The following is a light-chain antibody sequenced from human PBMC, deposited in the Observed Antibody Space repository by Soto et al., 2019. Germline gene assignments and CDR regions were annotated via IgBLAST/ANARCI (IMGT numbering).Light chain of an antibody. CDR3: QQCYSTPYT. V-gene: IGKV1-39*01. J-gene: IGKJ2*01. CDR1: QRINNY. CDR2: AAS. Sequence: DIQMTQSPSSLSASVGDSVTVTCRASQRINNYLNWYQQKPGKAPNLLIYAASTLQSGVPSRFSGSGSGTDFTLTISSLQPEDFATYYCQQCYSTPYTFGPGTKVEIK.